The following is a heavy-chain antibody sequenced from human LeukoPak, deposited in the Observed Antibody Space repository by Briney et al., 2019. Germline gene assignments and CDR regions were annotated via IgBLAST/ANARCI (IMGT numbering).Heavy chain of an antibody. CDR1: GGSVSSSKYL. CDR2: ISYSGNT. V-gene: IGHV4-39*07. CDR3: AGLGVMVLVYQSES. Sequence: SEALSLTCAVSGGSVSSSKYLWGWIRQPPGKELEWIGSISYSGNTDYNPSLKSRVTLSVDTSKNQFSLKLTSVTAADSAVYYCAGLGVMVLVYQSESWGQGTPVTVSS. J-gene: IGHJ1*01. D-gene: IGHD2-8*01.